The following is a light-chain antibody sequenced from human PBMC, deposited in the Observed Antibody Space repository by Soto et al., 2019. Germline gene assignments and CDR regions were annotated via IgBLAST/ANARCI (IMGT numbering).Light chain of an antibody. CDR2: EVI. CDR3: CSYTSNYTLV. CDR1: SSDIGTYNS. J-gene: IGLJ3*02. Sequence: QSVLTQPASVSGSPGQSITISCTGTSSDIGTYNSVSWYQHHPGKAPKLLIFEVIDRPSGVSDRFSGSKSGNTASLTISGLQPEDEADYYCCSYTSNYTLVFGGGTQLTVL. V-gene: IGLV2-14*01.